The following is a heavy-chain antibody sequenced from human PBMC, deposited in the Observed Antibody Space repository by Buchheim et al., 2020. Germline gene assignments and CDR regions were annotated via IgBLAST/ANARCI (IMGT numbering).Heavy chain of an antibody. J-gene: IGHJ4*02. V-gene: IGHV4-39*01. CDR2: INYSGTT. Sequence: QLQLQESGPGLVKPSETLSLTCTVSGGSITSSSYYWGWIRQPPGKGLEWIGSINYSGTTYYNPSLKSRVTISVDTSQNQFSLKLSSVPTADTAVYYCSRRRTAMVDFWGQGTL. CDR1: GGSITSSSYY. D-gene: IGHD5-18*01. CDR3: SRRRTAMVDF.